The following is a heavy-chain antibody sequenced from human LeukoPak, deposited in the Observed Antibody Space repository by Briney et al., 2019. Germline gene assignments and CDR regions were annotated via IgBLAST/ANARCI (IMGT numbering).Heavy chain of an antibody. V-gene: IGHV4-61*01. Sequence: SETLSLTCTVSGGSVSHSNYYWDWIRQPPGKGLGWIGDIYYSGSTNYNPSLKSRVTISVDTSKNQFSLKLSSVTAADTAVYYCAGIWRGWELLGLFDIWGQGTMVTVSS. J-gene: IGHJ3*02. CDR2: IYYSGST. D-gene: IGHD1-26*01. CDR3: AGIWRGWELLGLFDI. CDR1: GGSVSHSNYY.